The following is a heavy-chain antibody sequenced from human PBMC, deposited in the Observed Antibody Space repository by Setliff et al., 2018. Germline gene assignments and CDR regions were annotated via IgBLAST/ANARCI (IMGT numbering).Heavy chain of an antibody. V-gene: IGHV4-34*01. CDR3: ARKVEQWLTPHFDQ. Sequence: PSETLSLTCAVYGGSFSGYYWSWIRQPPGKGLEWIGEINHSGSTNYNPSLKSRVTMSADVSKNQFSLKLSSVTAADTAVYYCARKVEQWLTPHFDQWGQGALVTVSS. CDR1: GGSFSGYY. CDR2: INHSGST. J-gene: IGHJ4*02. D-gene: IGHD6-19*01.